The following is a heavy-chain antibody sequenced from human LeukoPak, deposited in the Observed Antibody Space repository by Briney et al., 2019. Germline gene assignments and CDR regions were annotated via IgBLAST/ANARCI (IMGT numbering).Heavy chain of an antibody. Sequence: SETLSLTCTVSGGSINSYYWTWMRQSPGKRLEWIGYTSNSGSTGYNPSLKSRVTISVDTSKNQLSLKLNSVTTTDTAVYYCARGTETSAWLLQHWGQGTMVAVSS. J-gene: IGHJ1*01. V-gene: IGHV4-59*01. CDR3: ARGTETSAWLLQH. D-gene: IGHD2-2*01. CDR2: TSNSGST. CDR1: GGSINSYY.